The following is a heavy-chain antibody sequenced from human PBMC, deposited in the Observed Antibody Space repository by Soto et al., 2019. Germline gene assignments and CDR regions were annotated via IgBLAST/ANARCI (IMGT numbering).Heavy chain of an antibody. D-gene: IGHD6-13*01. CDR1: GFTFSDYY. V-gene: IGHV3-11*06. J-gene: IGHJ4*02. CDR3: ARVFRSWYRARERDDY. Sequence: GGALRLYCAASGFTFSDYYMSWIRQAPGKGLEWVSYISSSSSYTNYADSVKGRFTISRDNAKNSLYLQMNSLRAEDTAVYYCARVFRSWYRARERDDYWGQGTLVTVSS. CDR2: ISSSSSYT.